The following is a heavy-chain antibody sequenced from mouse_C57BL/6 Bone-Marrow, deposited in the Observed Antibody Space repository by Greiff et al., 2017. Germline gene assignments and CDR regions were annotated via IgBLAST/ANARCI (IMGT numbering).Heavy chain of an antibody. J-gene: IGHJ3*01. CDR1: G. Sequence: EVKLVESGGGLVKPGGSLKLSCAASGMHWVRQAPEKGLVWVAYISSGSSTIYYAVTVKGRFTISRDNAKNTLFLQMTSLRSEDTAMYYCARGDYNYEGAWFAYWGQGTLVTVSA. D-gene: IGHD2-12*01. CDR3: ARGDYNYEGAWFAY. CDR2: ISSGSSTI. V-gene: IGHV5-17*01.